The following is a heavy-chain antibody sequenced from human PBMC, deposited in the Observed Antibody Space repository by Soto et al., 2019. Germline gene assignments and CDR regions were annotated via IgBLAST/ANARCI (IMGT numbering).Heavy chain of an antibody. Sequence: GESLKISCRGSGYSFSTYWIGWVRQMPGKGLEWMGIIQPLDSDTRYSPSFQGQVSISADKSISTAYLQWSSLKASDTAMYYCARQSLYAGTLNYWGQGTLVTVS. D-gene: IGHD2-8*01. V-gene: IGHV5-51*01. J-gene: IGHJ4*02. CDR3: ARQSLYAGTLNY. CDR1: GYSFSTYW. CDR2: IQPLDSDT.